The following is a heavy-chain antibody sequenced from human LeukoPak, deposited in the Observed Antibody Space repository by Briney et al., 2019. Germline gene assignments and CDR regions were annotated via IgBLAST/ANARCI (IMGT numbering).Heavy chain of an antibody. D-gene: IGHD3-10*01. Sequence: HPGGSLRLSCAASGFTFSSYAMHWVRQAPGKGLEWVAVISYDGSNKYYADSVKGRFTISRDNSKNTLYLQMNSLRAEDTAVYYCAKDPDYYGSFGSIDYWGQGTLVTVSS. CDR2: ISYDGSNK. CDR1: GFTFSSYA. V-gene: IGHV3-30-3*01. CDR3: AKDPDYYGSFGSIDY. J-gene: IGHJ4*02.